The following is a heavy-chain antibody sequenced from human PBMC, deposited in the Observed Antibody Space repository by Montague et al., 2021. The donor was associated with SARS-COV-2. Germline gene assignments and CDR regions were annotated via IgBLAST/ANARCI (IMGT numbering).Heavy chain of an antibody. CDR3: ARIPVGSKYYFDL. D-gene: IGHD2-2*01. V-gene: IGHV6-1*01. J-gene: IGHJ4*02. Sequence: CAISGDSVSSNIATWNWIRQSPSRGLEWLGRTYYRSKWYNDYAESVKSRITIYPDTSKHQFSLHLNSVTPEDTAVYYCARIPVGSKYYFDLWGQGTLVTDSS. CDR2: TYYRSKWYN. CDR1: GDSVSSNIAT.